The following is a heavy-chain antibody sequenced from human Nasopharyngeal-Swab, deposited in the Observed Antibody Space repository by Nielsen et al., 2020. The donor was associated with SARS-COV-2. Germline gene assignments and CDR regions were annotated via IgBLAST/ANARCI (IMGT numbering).Heavy chain of an antibody. D-gene: IGHD2-15*01. CDR1: GFSVSSNY. J-gene: IGHJ4*02. V-gene: IGHV3-21*01. CDR2: ISSSSSYI. Sequence: GESLKISCVVPGFSVSSNYMSWVRQAPGKGLELVSSISSSSSYIYYADSVKGRLTISRDNAKNSLYLQMNSLRVEDTAIYYCARGYCSGGSCPLDHWGQGTLVTVSS. CDR3: ARGYCSGGSCPLDH.